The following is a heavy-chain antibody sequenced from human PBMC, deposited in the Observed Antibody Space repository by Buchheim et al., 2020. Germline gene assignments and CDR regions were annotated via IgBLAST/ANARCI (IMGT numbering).Heavy chain of an antibody. D-gene: IGHD6-13*01. Sequence: EVQLVESGGGLVQPGGSLRLSCAASGFTFSTYWMHWVRQAPGKGLVWVSRINSDGSTTNYADSVKGRFTISRDNAKNTLYLQMNSLRDEDTAVYYCARVPSPSSSWYMGWFDPWGQGTL. CDR3: ARVPSPSSSWYMGWFDP. J-gene: IGHJ5*02. V-gene: IGHV3-74*01. CDR2: INSDGSTT. CDR1: GFTFSTYW.